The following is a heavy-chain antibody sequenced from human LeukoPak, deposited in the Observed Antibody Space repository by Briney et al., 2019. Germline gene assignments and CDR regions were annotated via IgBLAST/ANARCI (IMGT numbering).Heavy chain of an antibody. CDR3: ARATGYDILTGYYGN. CDR2: IIPIFGTA. Sequence: ASMKVSCKASGGTFSSYAISWVRQAPGQGLEWMGRIIPIFGTANYAQKFQGRVTITADESTSTAYMELSSLRSEDTAVYYCARATGYDILTGYYGNWGQGTLVTVSS. J-gene: IGHJ4*02. V-gene: IGHV1-69*15. CDR1: GGTFSSYA. D-gene: IGHD3-9*01.